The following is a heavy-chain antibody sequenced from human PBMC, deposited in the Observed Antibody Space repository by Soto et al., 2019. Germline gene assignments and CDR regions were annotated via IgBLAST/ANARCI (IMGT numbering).Heavy chain of an antibody. D-gene: IGHD2-15*01. CDR3: VREYFSGGTCTGLYYVDV. Sequence: EAQLVESGGGLAQPGGSLRLSCAASGFTISRYDMHWVRQVTGKGLEWVSAIAVGGETYQPGFAKGRFTISRDDVRNSGYLQMTSRTAGDTAVYFCVREYFSGGTCTGLYYVDVWGKGTTVTVS. V-gene: IGHV3-13*01. CDR2: IAVGGET. CDR1: GFTISRYD. J-gene: IGHJ6*03.